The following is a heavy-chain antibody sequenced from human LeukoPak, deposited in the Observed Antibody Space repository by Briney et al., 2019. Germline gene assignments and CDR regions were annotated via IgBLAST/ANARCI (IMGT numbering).Heavy chain of an antibody. CDR3: ARGSPAGAARVFDY. D-gene: IGHD2-2*01. CDR2: TYYRSKWFN. J-gene: IGHJ4*02. V-gene: IGHV6-1*01. Sequence: SQTLSLTCAISGDSVSSNSAAWHWLRQSPSRGLEWLGRTYYRSKWFNDSAVSVKSRITINADTSKNQFSLHLNSVTPEDTAVYYCARGSPAGAARVFDYWGQGTLVTVSS. CDR1: GDSVSSNSAA.